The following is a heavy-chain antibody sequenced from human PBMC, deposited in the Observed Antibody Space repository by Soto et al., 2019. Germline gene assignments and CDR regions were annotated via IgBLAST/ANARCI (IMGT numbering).Heavy chain of an antibody. CDR1: GGTISSWY. Sequence: SETLSLTCTVSGGTISSWYWSWIRQPPGKGLEWIGYIYYSGSTNYNPSLKSRVTISVDTSKNQFSLKLSSVTAADTAVYYCARAYYYDSSGYPPDGMDVWGQGTTVTVSS. V-gene: IGHV4-59*01. CDR2: IYYSGST. D-gene: IGHD3-22*01. J-gene: IGHJ6*02. CDR3: ARAYYYDSSGYPPDGMDV.